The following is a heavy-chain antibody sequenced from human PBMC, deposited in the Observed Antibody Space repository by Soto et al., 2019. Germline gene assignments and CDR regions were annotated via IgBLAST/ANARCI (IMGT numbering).Heavy chain of an antibody. CDR2: INHSGST. CDR3: ARGMIRRYYYYMHV. Sequence: PSETLSLTCAVYGGSFSGYYWSWIRQPPGKGLEWIGEINHSGSTNYNPSLKSRVTISVDTSKNQFSLKLSSVTAADTAVYYCARGMIRRYYYYMHVSGKATTVTVSS. J-gene: IGHJ6*03. CDR1: GGSFSGYY. D-gene: IGHD3-22*01. V-gene: IGHV4-34*01.